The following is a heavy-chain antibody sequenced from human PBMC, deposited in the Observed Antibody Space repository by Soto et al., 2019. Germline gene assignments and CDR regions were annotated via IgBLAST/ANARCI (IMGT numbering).Heavy chain of an antibody. D-gene: IGHD2-2*01. CDR3: ARGRLVPAVKFDY. Sequence: PSDTLSLTWGVSGDSTSSGDYSWSWIRQPPGKGLEWIGYIYHSGSASYNPSLKSRVTISVDGSKNHFSLQLTSVTAADTAVYYCARGRLVPAVKFDYWGQGALVTVSS. CDR2: IYHSGSA. V-gene: IGHV4-30-2*01. J-gene: IGHJ4*02. CDR1: GDSTSSGDYS.